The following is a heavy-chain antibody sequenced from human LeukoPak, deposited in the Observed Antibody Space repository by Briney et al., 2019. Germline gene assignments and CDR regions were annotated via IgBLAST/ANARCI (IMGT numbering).Heavy chain of an antibody. CDR3: ALLDTAMVPIAEYFHH. V-gene: IGHV1-69*13. J-gene: IGHJ1*01. D-gene: IGHD5-18*01. Sequence: SVKVSCKASGGTFSSYAISWVRQAPGQGLEWMGGIIPFFGTANFAQKFQGRVTITADESSSTAYMELSSLRSEDTAVNYCALLDTAMVPIAEYFHHWGQGTLVTVSS. CDR2: IIPFFGTA. CDR1: GGTFSSYA.